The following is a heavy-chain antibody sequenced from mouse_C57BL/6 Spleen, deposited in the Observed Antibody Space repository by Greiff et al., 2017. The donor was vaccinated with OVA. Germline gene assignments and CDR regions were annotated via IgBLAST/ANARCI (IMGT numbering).Heavy chain of an antibody. CDR1: VYTFTSYW. CDR2: IHPNSGST. V-gene: IGHV1-64*01. Sequence: VQLQQPGAELVKPGASVKLSCKASVYTFTSYWMHWVKQRPGQGLEWIGMIHPNSGSTNYNEKFKSKATLTVAKSSSTAYMQLSSLTSEASAVYYCARAKDGYYPWFAYGGHGTLVTVSA. J-gene: IGHJ3*01. D-gene: IGHD2-3*01. CDR3: ARAKDGYYPWFAY.